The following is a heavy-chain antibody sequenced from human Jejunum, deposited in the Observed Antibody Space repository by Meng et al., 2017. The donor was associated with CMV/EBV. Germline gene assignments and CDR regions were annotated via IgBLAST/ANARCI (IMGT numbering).Heavy chain of an antibody. D-gene: IGHD6-13*01. CDR1: ISSYY. Sequence: ISSYYWTWIRQPPGKGLEWIGYVYYSGGTNYNPSLKSRVTISVDTSKNQFSLKLSSVTAADTAVYYCARVPAELGSSSSWYYFDYWGQGTLVTVSS. CDR2: VYYSGGT. V-gene: IGHV4-59*01. J-gene: IGHJ4*02. CDR3: ARVPAELGSSSSWYYFDY.